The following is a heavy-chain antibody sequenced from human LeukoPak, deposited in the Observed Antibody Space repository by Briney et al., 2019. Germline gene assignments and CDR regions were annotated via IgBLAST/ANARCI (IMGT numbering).Heavy chain of an antibody. J-gene: IGHJ3*02. CDR1: GFTFSSSA. V-gene: IGHV3-7*01. CDR3: ARDRSTGPGGAFDI. Sequence: GGSLRLSCVASGFTFSSSAMRWVRQAPGKGLEWVANIKQDGSEKYYVDSVMGRFTISRDNAKNSLYLQMNSLRADDTAVYYCARDRSTGPGGAFDIWGQGTMVTVSS. CDR2: IKQDGSEK. D-gene: IGHD2-8*02.